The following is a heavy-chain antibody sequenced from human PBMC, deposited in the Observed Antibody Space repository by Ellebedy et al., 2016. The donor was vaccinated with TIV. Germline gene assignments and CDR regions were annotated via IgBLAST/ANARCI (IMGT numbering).Heavy chain of an antibody. CDR2: ISAYNGNT. Sequence: AASVKVSCKASGYTFTSYGISWVRQAPGQGLEWMGWISAYNGNTNYAQKLQGRVTMTTDTSTSTAYMELRSLRSDDTAVYYCARGPKGWYGGNSDFDYWGQGTLVTVSS. V-gene: IGHV1-18*01. D-gene: IGHD4-23*01. CDR1: GYTFTSYG. CDR3: ARGPKGWYGGNSDFDY. J-gene: IGHJ4*02.